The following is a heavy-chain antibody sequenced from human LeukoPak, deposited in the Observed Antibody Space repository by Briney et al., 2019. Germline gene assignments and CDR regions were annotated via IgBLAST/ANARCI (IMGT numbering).Heavy chain of an antibody. CDR1: GYTFTSYY. D-gene: IGHD6-13*01. V-gene: IGHV1-46*01. CDR3: ARDNSIAAAGRAGDAFDI. CDR2: INPSGGST. J-gene: IGHJ3*02. Sequence: ASVKVSCKASGYTFTSYYMHWVRQAPGQGLEWMGIINPSGGSTSYAQKFQGRVTMTRDTSTSTVYMELSSLRSEDTAVYYCARDNSIAAAGRAGDAFDIWGQGTMVTVSS.